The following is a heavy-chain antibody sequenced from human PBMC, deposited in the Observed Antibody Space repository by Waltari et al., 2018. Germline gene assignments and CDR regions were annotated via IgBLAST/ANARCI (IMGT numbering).Heavy chain of an antibody. J-gene: IGHJ3*02. Sequence: QVQLVQSGAEVKKPGASVKVSCKASGYTFTSYYMHWVRQAPGQGLEWMGIINPSGGSTSYAQKFQGRVTMTRDTSTSTVYMELSSLRSEDTAVYYCARDRVGVWFRDGDDAFDIWGQGTMVTVSS. CDR1: GYTFTSYY. V-gene: IGHV1-46*01. CDR3: ARDRVGVWFRDGDDAFDI. CDR2: INPSGGST. D-gene: IGHD3-10*01.